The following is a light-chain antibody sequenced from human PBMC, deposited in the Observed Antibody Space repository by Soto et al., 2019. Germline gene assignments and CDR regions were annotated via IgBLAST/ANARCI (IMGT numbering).Light chain of an antibody. CDR3: QSYDSSLSVYV. CDR1: SSNIGAGYG. J-gene: IGLJ1*01. Sequence: HSVLTQPPSVSGAPGQRLTISCTGSSSNIGAGYGVHWYQQLPGTAPKLLIYGNSNRPSGVPDRFSGSKSGTSASLAITGLQAEDEADYYCQSYDSSLSVYVFGTGTKVTVL. V-gene: IGLV1-40*01. CDR2: GNS.